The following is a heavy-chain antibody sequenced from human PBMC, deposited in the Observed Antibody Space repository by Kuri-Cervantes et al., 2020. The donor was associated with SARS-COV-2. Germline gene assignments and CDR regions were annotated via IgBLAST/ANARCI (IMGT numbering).Heavy chain of an antibody. CDR3: ARVRYYYDRSGSYRYMDV. CDR1: GFSFRDYA. D-gene: IGHD3-22*01. J-gene: IGHJ6*03. Sequence: GGSLRLSCVASGFSFRDYAMSWVRQAPGKGLEWVSGISAITSSTYYADSVKGRFTISRDNSKNTMYLQMNSLRAEDTAVYYCARVRYYYDRSGSYRYMDVWGKGTTVTVSS. CDR2: ISAITSST. V-gene: IGHV3-23*01.